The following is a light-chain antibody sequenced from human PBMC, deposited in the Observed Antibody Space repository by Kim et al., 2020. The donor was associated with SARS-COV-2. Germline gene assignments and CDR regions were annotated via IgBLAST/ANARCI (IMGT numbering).Light chain of an antibody. CDR3: QQCKGAPWT. Sequence: DIQMTQSPSSLSASVGDRVTITCRANQGISNSLAWYQQKPGKVPKLLIFGASALQSGVPSRFSGSGSGTDFTLTITSLQPEDVAVYYCQQCKGAPWTFGHGTKVDIK. V-gene: IGKV1-27*01. CDR2: GAS. J-gene: IGKJ1*01. CDR1: QGISNS.